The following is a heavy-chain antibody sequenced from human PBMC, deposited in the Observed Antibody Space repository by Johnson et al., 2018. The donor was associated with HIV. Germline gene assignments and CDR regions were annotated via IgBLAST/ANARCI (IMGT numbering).Heavy chain of an antibody. CDR2: INWNGGST. D-gene: IGHD6-13*01. V-gene: IGHV3-66*02. Sequence: VQLVESGGGVVQPGRSLRLSCAASGFTVSSNYMSWVRQAPGKGLEWVSGINWNGGSTGYADSVKGRFTISRDNSKNTLYLQMNSLRAEDTAVYYCARVEGGSSSNAFDIWGRGTMVTVSS. J-gene: IGHJ3*02. CDR1: GFTVSSNY. CDR3: ARVEGGSSSNAFDI.